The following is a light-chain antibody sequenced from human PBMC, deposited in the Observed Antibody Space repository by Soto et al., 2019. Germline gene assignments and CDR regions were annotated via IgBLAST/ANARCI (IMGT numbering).Light chain of an antibody. Sequence: QSLLTQPPSASGPPGQSVAISCTGTSSDVGGYNYVSWYQQHPGKAPKLMIYEVNKRPSGVPDRFSGSKSGNTASLTVSGLQAEDEADYYCSSYAGSSNVFGTGTKVTVL. V-gene: IGLV2-8*01. CDR1: SSDVGGYNY. CDR2: EVN. CDR3: SSYAGSSNV. J-gene: IGLJ1*01.